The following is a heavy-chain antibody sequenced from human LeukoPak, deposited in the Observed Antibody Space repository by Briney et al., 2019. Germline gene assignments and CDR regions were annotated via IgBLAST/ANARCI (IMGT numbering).Heavy chain of an antibody. D-gene: IGHD3-22*01. CDR2: ISSSSSYI. J-gene: IGHJ4*02. V-gene: IGHV3-21*01. CDR3: VRIRPYYDSSGYLDY. Sequence: GGSLRLSCAASGFTLSNYNMNWVRQAPGKGLEWVSSISSSSSYIYYADSVKGRFTISRDNAKNSLYLQMNSLRAEDTAVYYCVRIRPYYDSSGYLDYWGQGTLVTVSS. CDR1: GFTLSNYN.